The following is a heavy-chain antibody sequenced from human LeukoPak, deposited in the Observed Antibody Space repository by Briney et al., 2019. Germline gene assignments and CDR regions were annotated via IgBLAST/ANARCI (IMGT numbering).Heavy chain of an antibody. CDR2: INHSGST. Sequence: PSETLSLTCTVSGGSISSSSYYWGWIRQPPGKGLEWIGEINHSGSTNYNPSLKSRVTISVDTSKNQFSLKLSSVTAADTAVYYCARGREYYYGSGSYGYWGQGTLVTVSS. CDR1: GGSISSSSYY. J-gene: IGHJ4*02. CDR3: ARGREYYYGSGSYGY. V-gene: IGHV4-39*07. D-gene: IGHD3-10*01.